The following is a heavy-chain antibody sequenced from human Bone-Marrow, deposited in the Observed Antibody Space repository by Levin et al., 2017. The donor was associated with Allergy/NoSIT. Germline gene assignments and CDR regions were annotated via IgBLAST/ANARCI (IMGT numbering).Heavy chain of an antibody. CDR2: TYYRSKWYN. J-gene: IGHJ6*02. CDR3: ARDLIVTTISGMDV. Sequence: PSQTLSLPCVISGDSVSSTSATWNWIRQSPSRGLEWLGRTYYRSKWYNDYAVSVKSRITINPDTSKNHFSLQLNSVTPEDTAVYYCARDLIVTTISGMDVWGQGATVTVSS. CDR1: GDSVSSTSAT. V-gene: IGHV6-1*01. D-gene: IGHD5-12*01.